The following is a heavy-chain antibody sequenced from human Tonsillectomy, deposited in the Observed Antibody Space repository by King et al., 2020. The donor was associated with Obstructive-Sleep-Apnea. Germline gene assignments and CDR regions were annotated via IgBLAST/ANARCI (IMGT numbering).Heavy chain of an antibody. J-gene: IGHJ4*02. V-gene: IGHV3-30-3*01. CDR1: GFTFTTYA. CDR3: ARDGDDYGDFTYYFDY. D-gene: IGHD4-17*01. CDR2: ISSDGSNK. Sequence: VQLVESGGGVVQPGRSLRRSCAASGFTFTTYAMHWVCQAPGKGLEWVAVISSDGSNKYYADSVKGRFTISRDNSKNTLFLQMSSLRAEDTAVYYCARDGDDYGDFTYYFDYWGQGTLVTVSS.